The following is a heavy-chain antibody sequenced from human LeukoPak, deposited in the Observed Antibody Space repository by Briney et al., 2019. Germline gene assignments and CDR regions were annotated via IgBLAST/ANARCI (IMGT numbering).Heavy chain of an antibody. CDR1: GYTFTSYG. V-gene: IGHV1-18*01. D-gene: IGHD4-11*01. CDR3: ARDEGTVTTADGFDY. Sequence: ASVKVSCKASGYTFTSYGISWVRQAPGQGLEWMGWISAYNGNTNYAQKLQGRVTMTTDTSTSTAYMELRSLRSDDTAVYYCARDEGTVTTADGFDYWGQGTLVTVSS. CDR2: ISAYNGNT. J-gene: IGHJ4*02.